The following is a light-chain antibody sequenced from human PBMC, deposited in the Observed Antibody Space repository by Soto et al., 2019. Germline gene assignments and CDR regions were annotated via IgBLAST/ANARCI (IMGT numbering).Light chain of an antibody. CDR1: QGISSY. J-gene: IGKJ1*01. CDR2: AAS. CDR3: QQYYSYPPWT. Sequence: AIRMTQSPSSFSASTGDRVTITCRASQGISSYLAWYQLKPGKAPKLLIYAASTLQSGVPSRFSGSGSGTDFTLTISCLQSEDFATYYCQQYYSYPPWTFGQGTKVEIK. V-gene: IGKV1-8*01.